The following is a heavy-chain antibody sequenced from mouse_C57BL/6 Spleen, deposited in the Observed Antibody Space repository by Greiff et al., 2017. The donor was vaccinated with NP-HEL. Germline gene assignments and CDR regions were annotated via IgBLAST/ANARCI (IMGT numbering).Heavy chain of an antibody. CDR3: ARNGRITTVVATEGFAY. V-gene: IGHV1-55*01. D-gene: IGHD1-1*01. J-gene: IGHJ3*01. Sequence: QVQLQQPGAELVKPGASVKMSCKASGYTFTSYWITWVKQRPGQGLEWIGDTYPGSGSTNYNEKFKSKATLTVDTSSSTAYMQLSSLTSEDSAVYYCARNGRITTVVATEGFAYWGQGTLVTVSA. CDR1: GYTFTSYW. CDR2: TYPGSGST.